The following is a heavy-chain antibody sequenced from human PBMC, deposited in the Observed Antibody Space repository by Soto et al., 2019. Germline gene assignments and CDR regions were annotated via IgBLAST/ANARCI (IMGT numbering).Heavy chain of an antibody. CDR3: ARDPAATVDRHDFDY. CDR2: IYHSGGG. CDR1: GVSSISGAHY. J-gene: IGHJ4*02. Sequence: LALTCSVSGVSSISGAHYWNWIVQFPGKGREWIGYIYHSGGGYYNPSLKSRASMSVDPSKNEFTLRFAAVTAADTAVYFFARDPAATVDRHDFDYWGQGALVTVSS. V-gene: IGHV4-30-4*01. D-gene: IGHD4-4*01.